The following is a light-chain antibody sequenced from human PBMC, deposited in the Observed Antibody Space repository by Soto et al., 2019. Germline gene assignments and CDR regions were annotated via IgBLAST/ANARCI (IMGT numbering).Light chain of an antibody. V-gene: IGLV2-14*01. Sequence: QSALTQPASVSGSPGQSITISCTGTSSDVGGYNYVSWYQQHPGKANKLMIYDVSNRPSGVSNRFSGSKSGNTASLTISGLQAEDEADYYCSSYTSSSTWSFGTGTKVTVL. CDR2: DVS. CDR3: SSYTSSSTWS. CDR1: SSDVGGYNY. J-gene: IGLJ1*01.